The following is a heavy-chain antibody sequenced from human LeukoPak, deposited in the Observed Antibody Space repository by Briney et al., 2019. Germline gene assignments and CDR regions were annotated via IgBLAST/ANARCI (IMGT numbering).Heavy chain of an antibody. CDR1: GGSISSSSYY. Sequence: SETLSLTCTVSGGSISSSSYYWGWIRQPPGKGLEWIGSIYYSGSTYYNPSLKSRVTISVDTSKNQFSLKPSSVTAADTAVYYCARQPRLDFDYWGQGTLVTVSS. D-gene: IGHD3-9*01. CDR3: ARQPRLDFDY. CDR2: IYYSGST. V-gene: IGHV4-39*01. J-gene: IGHJ4*02.